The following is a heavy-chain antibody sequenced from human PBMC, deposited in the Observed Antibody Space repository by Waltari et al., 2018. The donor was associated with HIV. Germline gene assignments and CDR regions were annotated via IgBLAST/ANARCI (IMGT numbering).Heavy chain of an antibody. Sequence: QVQLVQSGAEVKKPGASVKVSCKASGYTFTGYYMHWVRQAPGQGLEWSGWINPNSGGTNYAQKFQGRVTMTRDTSISTAYMELSRLRSDDTAVYYCARDRARTTDYYYYGMDVWGQGTTVTVSS. CDR2: INPNSGGT. D-gene: IGHD1-7*01. V-gene: IGHV1-2*02. J-gene: IGHJ6*02. CDR3: ARDRARTTDYYYYGMDV. CDR1: GYTFTGYY.